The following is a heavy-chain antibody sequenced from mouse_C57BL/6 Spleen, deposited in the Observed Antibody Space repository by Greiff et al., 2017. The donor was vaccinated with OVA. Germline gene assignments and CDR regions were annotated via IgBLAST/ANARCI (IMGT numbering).Heavy chain of an antibody. Sequence: VQLQQPGAELVRPGSSVKLSCKASGYTFTSYWMHWVKQRPIQGLEWIGNIDPSDSETHYNQKFKDKATLTVDKSSSTAYMQLSSLTSEDSAVYYCAREDGSSYRDYAMDYWGQGTSVTVAS. CDR1: GYTFTSYW. J-gene: IGHJ4*01. CDR3: AREDGSSYRDYAMDY. D-gene: IGHD1-1*01. V-gene: IGHV1-52*01. CDR2: IDPSDSET.